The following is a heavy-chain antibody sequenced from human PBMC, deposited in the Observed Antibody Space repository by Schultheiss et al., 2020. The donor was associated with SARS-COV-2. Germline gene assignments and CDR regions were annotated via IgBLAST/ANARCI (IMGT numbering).Heavy chain of an antibody. CDR2: INHSGST. J-gene: IGHJ4*02. Sequence: SETLSLTCTVSGGSISSSSYYWGWIRQPPGKGLEWIGEINHSGSTNYNPSLKSRVTISVDTSKNQFSLKLSSVTAADTAVYYCARVQGLQLTVDYWGQGTLVTVSS. D-gene: IGHD1-1*01. V-gene: IGHV4-39*07. CDR3: ARVQGLQLTVDY. CDR1: GGSISSSSYY.